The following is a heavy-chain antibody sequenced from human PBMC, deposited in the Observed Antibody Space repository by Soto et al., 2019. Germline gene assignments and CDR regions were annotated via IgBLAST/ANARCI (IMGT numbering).Heavy chain of an antibody. J-gene: IGHJ5*02. CDR1: GYSFTTYW. D-gene: IGHD1-7*01. Sequence: GESLKISCEASGYSFTTYWIGWVRQMPGKGLEWMGAIDPRDSYTKYSPSFQGHVTISVDKPISTAYLQWNSLKASDTAIYYCAREKSDLELFNWLDPWGQGTLVTVSS. CDR3: AREKSDLELFNWLDP. V-gene: IGHV5-10-1*01. CDR2: IDPRDSYT.